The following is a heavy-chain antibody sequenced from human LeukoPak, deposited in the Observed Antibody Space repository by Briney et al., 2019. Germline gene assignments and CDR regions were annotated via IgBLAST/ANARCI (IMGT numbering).Heavy chain of an antibody. J-gene: IGHJ4*02. Sequence: ASVKVSCKASVYTFTGHYMHWVRQAPGQGLEWMGRINPNTGDPDYAQKFQGRVTMTRDTSISTAYMELSRLRSDDTAVYYCARDSYVPDYWGQGTLVTVPS. CDR3: ARDSYVPDY. D-gene: IGHD3-16*01. V-gene: IGHV1-2*06. CDR2: INPNTGDP. CDR1: VYTFTGHY.